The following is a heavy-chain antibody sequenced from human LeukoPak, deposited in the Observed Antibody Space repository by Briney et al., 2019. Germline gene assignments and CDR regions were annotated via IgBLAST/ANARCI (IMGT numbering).Heavy chain of an antibody. CDR1: GLTFSSEW. CDR2: ISYDGSNK. Sequence: PGGSLRLSCVTSGLTFSSEWMSWVRQAPGKGLEWVAVISYDGSNKYYADSVKGRFTISRDNSKNTLYLQMNSLRAEDTAVYYCAKDTMVPGSSGYPWGQGTLVTVSS. D-gene: IGHD3-22*01. CDR3: AKDTMVPGSSGYP. J-gene: IGHJ5*02. V-gene: IGHV3-30*18.